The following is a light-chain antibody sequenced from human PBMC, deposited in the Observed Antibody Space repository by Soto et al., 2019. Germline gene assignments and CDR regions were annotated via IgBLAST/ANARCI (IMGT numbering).Light chain of an antibody. CDR2: GAS. J-gene: IGKJ1*01. CDR1: QSVSSSY. CDR3: QQYGSSLQWT. Sequence: ELALTQSPGTLALSCREKGNLSFPALQSVSSSYLAWYQQKPGQATRLLIYGASSRATGIPDRFSGSGSGTDFTLTISRLEPEDFAVYYCQQYGSSLQWTFGQGTKVDIK. V-gene: IGKV3-20*01.